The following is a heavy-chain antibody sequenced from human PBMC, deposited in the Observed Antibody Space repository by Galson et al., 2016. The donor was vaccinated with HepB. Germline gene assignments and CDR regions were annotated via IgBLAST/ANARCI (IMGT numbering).Heavy chain of an antibody. V-gene: IGHV4-31*03. J-gene: IGHJ4*02. D-gene: IGHD4-17*01. CDR3: ARGLPTVTLRSVDS. CDR1: GGSIRSGGYY. CDR2: ISSGGRT. Sequence: TLSLTCTVPGGSIRSGGYYWSWIRQHPATGLEWIGYISSGGRTHYNPSLRSRLIMSIDTSKNQYSLRLASVTAADTAVYHCARGLPTVTLRSVDSWGQGTLVSVSS.